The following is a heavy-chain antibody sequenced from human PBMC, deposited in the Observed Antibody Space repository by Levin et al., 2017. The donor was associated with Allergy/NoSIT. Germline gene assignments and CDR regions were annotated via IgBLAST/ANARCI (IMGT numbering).Heavy chain of an antibody. CDR2: IIPIFGTA. Sequence: ASVKVSCKASGGTFSSYAISWVRQAPGQGLEWMGGIIPIFGTANYAQKFQGRVTITADESTSTAYMELSSLRSEDTAVYYCARDRWRDPDAFDIWGQGTMVTVSS. D-gene: IGHD5-24*01. CDR3: ARDRWRDPDAFDI. CDR1: GGTFSSYA. V-gene: IGHV1-69*13. J-gene: IGHJ3*02.